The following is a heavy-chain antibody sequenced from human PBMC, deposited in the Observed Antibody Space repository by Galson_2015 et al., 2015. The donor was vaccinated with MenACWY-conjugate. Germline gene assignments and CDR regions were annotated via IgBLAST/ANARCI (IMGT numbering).Heavy chain of an antibody. CDR2: ISYDGSNK. V-gene: IGHV3-30*18. CDR1: GFTFSSYG. J-gene: IGHJ4*02. CDR3: AKAPYDDSVDY. D-gene: IGHD3-16*01. Sequence: SLRLSCAASGFTFSSYGMHWVRQAPGKGLEWVAVISYDGSNKYYADSVKGRFTISRDNSKNTLYLQMNSLRAEGTAVYYCAKAPYDDSVDYWGQGTLVTVSS.